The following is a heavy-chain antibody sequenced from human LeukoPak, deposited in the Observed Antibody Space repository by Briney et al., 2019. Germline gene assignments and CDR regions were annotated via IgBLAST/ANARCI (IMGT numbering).Heavy chain of an antibody. CDR3: ARGGVYYDSSGYKAIPPDY. J-gene: IGHJ4*02. D-gene: IGHD3-22*01. V-gene: IGHV4-59*08. CDR2: IYYSGST. CDR1: GGSFSGYY. Sequence: PSETLSLTCAVYGGSFSGYYWSWIRQPPGKGREWIGYIYYSGSTNYNPSLKSPVTISVDTSKNQFSLKLSSVTAADTAVYYCARGGVYYDSSGYKAIPPDYWGQGTLVTVSS.